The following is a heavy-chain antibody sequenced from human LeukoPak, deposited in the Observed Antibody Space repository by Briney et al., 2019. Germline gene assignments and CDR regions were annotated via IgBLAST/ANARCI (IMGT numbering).Heavy chain of an antibody. V-gene: IGHV3-15*01. Sequence: GGSLRLSCAASGFIFSNAWMSWVRQAPGKGLEWVGRIKSKTDGGTTDYAAHVKGRFTISRDDSKNTLYLQMNSLKTEDTAVYYCTTVPLPMTTVTTWRYYFDYWGQETLVTVSS. D-gene: IGHD4-17*01. CDR2: IKSKTDGGTT. CDR1: GFIFSNAW. J-gene: IGHJ4*02. CDR3: TTVPLPMTTVTTWRYYFDY.